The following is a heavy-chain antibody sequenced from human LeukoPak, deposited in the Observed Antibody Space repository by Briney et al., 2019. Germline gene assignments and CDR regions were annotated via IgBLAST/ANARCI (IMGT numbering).Heavy chain of an antibody. CDR1: GGSISSYY. CDR2: IYTSGST. D-gene: IGHD5-18*01. Sequence: SETPSLTCTVSGGSISSYYWSWIRQPAGKGLEWIGRIYTSGSTNYNPSLKSRVTMSVDTSKNQFSLKLSSVTAADTAVYYCAREDGRIQLWSFDYWGQGTLVTVSS. V-gene: IGHV4-4*07. J-gene: IGHJ4*02. CDR3: AREDGRIQLWSFDY.